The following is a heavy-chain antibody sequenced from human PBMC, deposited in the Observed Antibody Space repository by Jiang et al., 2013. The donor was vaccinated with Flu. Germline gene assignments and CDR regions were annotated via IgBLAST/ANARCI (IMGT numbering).Heavy chain of an antibody. CDR1: GYTFTSYY. V-gene: IGHV1-46*01. J-gene: IGHJ6*02. CDR3: ARDRGVYSSSWPSFYYYYGMDV. D-gene: IGHD6-13*01. CDR2: INPSGGST. Sequence: QSGAEVKKPGASVKVSCKASGYTFTSYYMHWVRQAPGQGLEWMGIINPSGGSTSYAQKFQGRVTMTRDTSTSTVYMELSSLRSEDTAVYYCARDRGVYSSSWPSFYYYYGMDVWGQGTTVTVSS.